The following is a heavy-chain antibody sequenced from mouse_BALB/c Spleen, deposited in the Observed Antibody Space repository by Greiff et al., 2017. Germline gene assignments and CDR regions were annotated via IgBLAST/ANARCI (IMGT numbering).Heavy chain of an antibody. CDR2: ISYSGST. CDR1: GYSITSDYA. V-gene: IGHV3-2*02. Sequence: EVQLQESGPGLVKPSQSLSLTCTVTGYSITSDYAWNWIRQFPGNKLEWMGYISYSGSTSYNPSLKSRISITRDTSKNQFFLQLNSVTTEDTATYYCARDLLGRRGFDYWGQGTTLTVSS. D-gene: IGHD4-1*01. J-gene: IGHJ2*01. CDR3: ARDLLGRRGFDY.